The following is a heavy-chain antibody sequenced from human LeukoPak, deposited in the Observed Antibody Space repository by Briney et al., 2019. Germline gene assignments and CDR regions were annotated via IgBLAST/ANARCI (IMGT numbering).Heavy chain of an antibody. D-gene: IGHD3-22*01. Sequence: ASVKVTCKASGYTFTDMNWVRQAPGQGLEWMGWIHPNSGGTNYAQKFQGRVTMTSDTSISTAYMEPTSMTSDDTAVYYCARGISDSSGYYPLFNYWGQGTLVTVSS. CDR1: GYTFTD. J-gene: IGHJ4*02. CDR3: ARGISDSSGYYPLFNY. CDR2: IHPNSGGT. V-gene: IGHV1-2*02.